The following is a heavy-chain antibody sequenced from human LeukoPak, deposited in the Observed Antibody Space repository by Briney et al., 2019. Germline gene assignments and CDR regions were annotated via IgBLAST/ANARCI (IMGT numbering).Heavy chain of an antibody. CDR1: GGSIISYY. CDR2: IYYSGST. Sequence: PSETLSLTCTVPGGSIISYYWSWIRQPPGKGLEWIGYIYYSGSTNYNPSLKSRVTISVDTSKNQFSLKLSSVTAADTAVYYCARQWELRVWYFDLWGRGTLVTVSS. D-gene: IGHD1-26*01. V-gene: IGHV4-59*08. CDR3: ARQWELRVWYFDL. J-gene: IGHJ2*01.